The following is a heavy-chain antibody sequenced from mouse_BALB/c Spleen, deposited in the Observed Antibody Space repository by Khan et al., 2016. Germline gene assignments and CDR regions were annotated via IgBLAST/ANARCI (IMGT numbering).Heavy chain of an antibody. D-gene: IGHD2-3*01. J-gene: IGHJ4*01. V-gene: IGHV6-6*02. CDR3: TRADGYYVYTMDY. CDR1: GFTFCNYW. CDR2: IRLKSNNYAT. Sequence: EVKLEESGGGLVQPGGSMKLSCVASGFTFCNYWMNWVRQSPEKGLEWVAEIRLKSNNYATHYAESVNGRFTISRDDSKSSVYLQMNNLRAEDTGLYYCTRADGYYVYTMDYWGQGTSVTVSS.